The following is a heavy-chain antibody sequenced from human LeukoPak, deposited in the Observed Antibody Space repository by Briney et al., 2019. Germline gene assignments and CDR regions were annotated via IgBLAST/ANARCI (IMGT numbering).Heavy chain of an antibody. Sequence: ASVKVSCKSSGYXFTRYYMHWVRQAPGQGLEWMGIINPSGGSTSYAQTFQGRVTMTRDTSTSTVYMELSSLRSEDTAVYFCARDYYDTSGYPEYFQHWGQGTLVTVSS. V-gene: IGHV1-46*01. CDR3: ARDYYDTSGYPEYFQH. D-gene: IGHD3-22*01. J-gene: IGHJ1*01. CDR1: GYXFTRYY. CDR2: INPSGGST.